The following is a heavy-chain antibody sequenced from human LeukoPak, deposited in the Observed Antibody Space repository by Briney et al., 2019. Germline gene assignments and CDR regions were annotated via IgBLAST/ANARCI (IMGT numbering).Heavy chain of an antibody. Sequence: PSETLSLTCTVSGGSISSGGYYWSWIRQHPGKGLEWIGYIYYSGSTYYNPSLRSRVTISLDGSKTQFSLRLNSVTAADTAVYYCARGRGWNWFDPWGQGTLVTVSS. J-gene: IGHJ5*02. D-gene: IGHD3-10*01. CDR3: ARGRGWNWFDP. CDR1: GGSISSGGYY. CDR2: IYYSGST. V-gene: IGHV4-31*03.